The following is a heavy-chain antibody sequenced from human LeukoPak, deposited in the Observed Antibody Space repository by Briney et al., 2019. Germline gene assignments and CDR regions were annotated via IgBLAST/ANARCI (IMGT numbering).Heavy chain of an antibody. Sequence: PSETLSLTCTVSGGSISSYYWSWIRQPPGKGREGIGYIYYSGSTNYNPSLNSRVTISVNTSKNEFSLKLSSVTAEDTAVYYCARMYYYGAGPWYFDYWGQGNLVTVSS. J-gene: IGHJ4*02. CDR2: IYYSGST. CDR1: GGSISSYY. D-gene: IGHD3-10*01. CDR3: ARMYYYGAGPWYFDY. V-gene: IGHV4-59*01.